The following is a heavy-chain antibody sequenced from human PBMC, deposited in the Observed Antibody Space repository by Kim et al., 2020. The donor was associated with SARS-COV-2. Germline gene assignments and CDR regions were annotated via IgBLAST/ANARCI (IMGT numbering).Heavy chain of an antibody. V-gene: IGHV3-13*01. D-gene: IGHD1-1*01. J-gene: IGHJ6*03. CDR3: ARGGTGHYYYSYMDV. Sequence: GSRRSRFTISRENAKNSLYLQMNSLRAGDTAVYYCARGGTGHYYYSYMDVWGKGTTVTVSS.